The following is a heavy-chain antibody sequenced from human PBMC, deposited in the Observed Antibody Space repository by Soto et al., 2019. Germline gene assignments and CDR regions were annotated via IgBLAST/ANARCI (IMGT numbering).Heavy chain of an antibody. CDR1: GGSISSGGYY. V-gene: IGHV4-31*03. J-gene: IGHJ4*02. CDR2: IYYSGST. Sequence: PSEALSLTCTVSGGSISSGGYYWSWIRQHPGKGLEWIGYIYYSGSTYCNPSLKSRVTISVDTSKNQFSLKLSSVTAADTAVYYCASKEPYYYDSSGYYPFDYWGQGTLVTVSS. CDR3: ASKEPYYYDSSGYYPFDY. D-gene: IGHD3-22*01.